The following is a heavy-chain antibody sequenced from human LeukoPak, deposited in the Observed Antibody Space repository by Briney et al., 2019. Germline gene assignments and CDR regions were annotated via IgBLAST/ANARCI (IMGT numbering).Heavy chain of an antibody. V-gene: IGHV1-69*13. D-gene: IGHD3-22*01. CDR2: IIPIFGTA. J-gene: IGHJ3*02. CDR1: GGTFSSYA. Sequence: SVKVSCKASGGTFSSYAISWLRQAPGQGLEWMGGIIPIFGTANYAQKFQGRVTITANEYTSTAYMELSSLRSEDTAVYYCARRPNYYDSSGYVGAFDIWGQGTMVTVSS. CDR3: ARRPNYYDSSGYVGAFDI.